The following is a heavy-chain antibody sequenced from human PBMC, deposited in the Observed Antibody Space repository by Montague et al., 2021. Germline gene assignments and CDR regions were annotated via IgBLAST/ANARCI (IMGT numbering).Heavy chain of an antibody. Sequence: SLRLSCAASGFTFDDYAMHWVRQAPGKGLEWVSGISWNSGNIGYADSVKGRFTISRDDAKNSLYLQTNSLRAEDTALYYCAKDETRGYSYGTPDYWGQGTLVTVSS. CDR2: ISWNSGNI. V-gene: IGHV3-9*01. D-gene: IGHD5-18*01. CDR3: AKDETRGYSYGTPDY. CDR1: GFTFDDYA. J-gene: IGHJ4*02.